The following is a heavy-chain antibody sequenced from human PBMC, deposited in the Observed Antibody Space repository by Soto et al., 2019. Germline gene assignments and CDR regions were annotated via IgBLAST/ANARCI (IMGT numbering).Heavy chain of an antibody. V-gene: IGHV4-61*08. CDR1: GGSVSSGDYY. CDR3: ARIPVDTYMINWFDP. Sequence: SETLSLTCTVSGGSVSSGDYYWSWIRQPPGKGLEWIGYIYYSGSTNYNPSLKSRVSISLDTSKNQFSLRLTSVTAADTAVYYCARIPVDTYMINWFDPWGQGTLVTISS. D-gene: IGHD5-18*01. J-gene: IGHJ5*02. CDR2: IYYSGST.